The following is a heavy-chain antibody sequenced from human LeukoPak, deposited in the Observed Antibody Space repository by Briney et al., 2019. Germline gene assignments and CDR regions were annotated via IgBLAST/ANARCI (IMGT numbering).Heavy chain of an antibody. CDR1: SYSISSGSY. Sequence: SETLSLTCAVSSYSISSGSYWGWIRQSPGKGLEWVGSVFHSGNSYYNPSLKSRLTMSVDTSKNQFSLKLTSVTAADTALYYCARVTYVDDMLYQYFDYWGQGILVTVSS. CDR3: ARVTYVDDMLYQYFDY. V-gene: IGHV4-38-2*01. CDR2: VFHSGNS. J-gene: IGHJ4*02. D-gene: IGHD4-17*01.